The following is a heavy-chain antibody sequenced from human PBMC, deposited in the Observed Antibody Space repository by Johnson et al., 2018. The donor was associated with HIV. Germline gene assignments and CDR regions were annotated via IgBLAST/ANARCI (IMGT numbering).Heavy chain of an antibody. CDR2: ISYDGSDK. Sequence: QMQLVESGGGVVQPGRSLRLSCAASGFTFSSYPLHWVRQAPGKGLEWVAVISYDGSDKYYADSVKGRFTISRDNAKNSLYLQMNSLRAEEKAVYYCTPRVNVVIISSDAFEIWGQGKMVTVSS. J-gene: IGHJ3*02. CDR1: GFTFSSYP. D-gene: IGHD3-10*01. V-gene: IGHV3-30*04. CDR3: TPRVNVVIISSDAFEI.